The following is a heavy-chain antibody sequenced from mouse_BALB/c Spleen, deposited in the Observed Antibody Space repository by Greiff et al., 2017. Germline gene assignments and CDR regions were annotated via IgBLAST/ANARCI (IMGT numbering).Heavy chain of an antibody. CDR3: ARGQSGSSYVGFAY. D-gene: IGHD1-1*01. J-gene: IGHJ2*01. CDR2: ISSGGST. V-gene: IGHV5-6-5*01. CDR1: GFTFSSYA. Sequence: EVMLVESGGGLVKPGGSLKLSCAASGFTFSSYAMSWVRQTPEKRLEWVASISSGGSTYYPDSVKGRFTISRDNARNILYLQMSSLRSEDTAMYYCARGQSGSSYVGFAYWGQGTTLTVSS.